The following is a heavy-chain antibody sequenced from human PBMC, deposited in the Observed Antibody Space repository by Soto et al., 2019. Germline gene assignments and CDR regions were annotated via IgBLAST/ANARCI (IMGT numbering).Heavy chain of an antibody. CDR3: ASGLRGDPPPVWFGP. J-gene: IGHJ5*02. V-gene: IGHV1-8*01. CDR2: MNHNSGNT. D-gene: IGHD2-21*02. Sequence: QVQLVQSGAEVKKPGASVKVSCKASGYTFTSYDINWVRQATGQGLEWMGWMNHNSGNTGYAQKFQGKVTKTRNTTLSTAYLELSSPRCQDQAVYYWASGLRGDPPPVWFGPWGQGPLVTVSS. CDR1: GYTFTSYD.